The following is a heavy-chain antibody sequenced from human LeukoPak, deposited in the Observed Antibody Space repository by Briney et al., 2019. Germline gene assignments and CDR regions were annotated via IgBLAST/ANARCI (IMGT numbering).Heavy chain of an antibody. J-gene: IGHJ5*01. CDR2: ISYDGSNK. V-gene: IGHV3-30-3*01. CDR3: VRLFAS. CDR1: GFTFSSYA. Sequence: GGSLRLSCAASGFTFSSYAMHWVRQAPGKGLEWVAVISYDGSNKYYADSVKGRFTISRDNAKNSLYLQMNSLRAEDTALYYCVRLFASWGHGTLVTVSS. D-gene: IGHD3-16*01.